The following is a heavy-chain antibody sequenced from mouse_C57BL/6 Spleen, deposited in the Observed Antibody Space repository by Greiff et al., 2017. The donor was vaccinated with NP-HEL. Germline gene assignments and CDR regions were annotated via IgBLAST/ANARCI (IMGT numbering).Heavy chain of an antibody. J-gene: IGHJ2*01. CDR1: GYTFTSYW. D-gene: IGHD3-2*01. CDR3: ARLDSPYYFDY. V-gene: IGHV1-64*01. Sequence: QVQLQQPGAELVKPGASVKLSCKASGYTFTSYWMHWVKQRPGQGLEWVGMIHPNSGSTNYNEKFKSKATLTVDKSSSTAYMQLSSLTSEDSAVYYCARLDSPYYFDYWGQGTTLTVSS. CDR2: IHPNSGST.